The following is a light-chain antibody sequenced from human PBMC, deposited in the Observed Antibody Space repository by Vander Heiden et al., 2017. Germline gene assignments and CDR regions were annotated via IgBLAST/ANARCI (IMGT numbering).Light chain of an antibody. CDR3: QSYDGGLSGFV. CDR1: KSNTGARHV. V-gene: IGLV1-40*01. CDR2: GNT. J-gene: IGLJ1*01. Sequence: QSVLTQPRSVSGAPGQSSTITHTGSKSNTGARHVSLWYQQLPVKAPKLLIYGNTYQPSGVPDRFSGSQSGTAATLAITGLQAGDEADYYCQSYDGGLSGFVFGTGTKVTVL.